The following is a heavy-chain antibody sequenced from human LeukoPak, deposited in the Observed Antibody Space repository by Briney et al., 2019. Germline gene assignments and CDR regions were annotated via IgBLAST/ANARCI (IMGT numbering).Heavy chain of an antibody. D-gene: IGHD3-22*01. CDR2: IYYSGST. V-gene: IGHV4-59*08. CDR3: ARHQDYDSPGRFRMDV. CDR1: GGSISSYY. J-gene: IGHJ6*02. Sequence: PSETLSLTCTVSGGSISSYYWSWIRQPPGKGPEWIGYIYYSGSTNYNPSLKSRVTISVDTSKNQFSLKLSSVTAADTAVYYCARHQDYDSPGRFRMDVWGQGTTVTVSS.